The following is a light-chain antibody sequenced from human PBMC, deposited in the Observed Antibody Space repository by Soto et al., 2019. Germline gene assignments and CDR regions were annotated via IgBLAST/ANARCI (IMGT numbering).Light chain of an antibody. V-gene: IGLV2-14*03. CDR1: SGDFANYNY. J-gene: IGLJ1*01. CDR3: NSYTNTNTLPV. CDR2: GVT. Sequence: QSVLTQPASVSGSPGQSITISCTGASGDFANYNYVSWYQQHPGKAPQLLIFGVTNRPSGVSNRFSGSKSDNTASLTISGLQADDEAEYYCNSYTNTNTLPVFGTGTKLTVL.